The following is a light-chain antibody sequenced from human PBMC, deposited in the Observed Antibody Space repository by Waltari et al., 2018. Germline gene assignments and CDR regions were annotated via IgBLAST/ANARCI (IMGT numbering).Light chain of an antibody. Sequence: QSALTQPASVSGSPGQSITISCTGTSSDVGSYNLVSLYQQHPGKAPKLMIYEGSKRPSGFSNRFSGSKSGNTASLTISELQAEDEADYYCCSYAGSSTYVFGTGTKVTVL. V-gene: IGLV2-23*01. CDR2: EGS. CDR1: SSDVGSYNL. CDR3: CSYAGSSTYV. J-gene: IGLJ1*01.